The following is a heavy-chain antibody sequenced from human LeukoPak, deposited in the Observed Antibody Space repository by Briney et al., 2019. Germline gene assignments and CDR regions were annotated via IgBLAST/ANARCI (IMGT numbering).Heavy chain of an antibody. D-gene: IGHD3-22*01. CDR2: IYYSGST. CDR1: GGSTSSYY. V-gene: IGHV4-39*07. CDR3: ARSSYYSDSSGYSYYSYYYMDV. J-gene: IGHJ6*03. Sequence: SETLSLTCTVSGGSTSSYYWNWIRQPPGKGLEWIGSIYYSGSTYYNPSLKSRVTISVDTSKNQFSLKLSSVTAADTAVYYCARSSYYSDSSGYSYYSYYYMDVWGKGTTVTVSS.